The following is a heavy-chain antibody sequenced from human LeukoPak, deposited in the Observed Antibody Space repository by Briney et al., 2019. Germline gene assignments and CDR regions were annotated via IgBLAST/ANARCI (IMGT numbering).Heavy chain of an antibody. V-gene: IGHV3-21*01. Sequence: GGSLRLSCAASGFTFSNAWMSWVRQAPGKGLEWVSSISSSSSYIYYADSVKGRFTISRDNAKNSLYLQMNSLRAEDTAVYYCARDLRDGYNWSDYWGQGTLVTVSS. CDR3: ARDLRDGYNWSDY. CDR2: ISSSSSYI. CDR1: GFTFSNAW. D-gene: IGHD5-24*01. J-gene: IGHJ4*02.